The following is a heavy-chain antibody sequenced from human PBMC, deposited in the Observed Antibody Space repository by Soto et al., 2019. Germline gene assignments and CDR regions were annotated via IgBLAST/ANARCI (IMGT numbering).Heavy chain of an antibody. D-gene: IGHD2-8*01. J-gene: IGHJ4*02. CDR1: GGSICSCY. CDR3: ARHGEDGWNNGECYTPFDY. V-gene: IGHV4-59*08. CDR2: IYYSGST. Sequence: PSETLSLTCTVGGGSICSCYWCWIRQPPGKGLEWIGYIYYSGSTNYNPSLKSRVTISVDTSKNQFSLKLSSVTAAATAVYYCARHGEDGWNNGECYTPFDYWGQGTLVTVSS.